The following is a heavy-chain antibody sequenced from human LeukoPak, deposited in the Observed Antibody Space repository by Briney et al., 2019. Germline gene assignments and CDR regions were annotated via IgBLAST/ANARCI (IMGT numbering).Heavy chain of an antibody. J-gene: IGHJ4*02. D-gene: IGHD3-10*01. V-gene: IGHV4-34*01. CDR2: INHSGST. CDR3: AEGLTYYYGSGSYDK. Sequence: SETLSLTCAVYGGSFSGYYWSWIRQPPGKGLEWIGEINHSGSTNYNPSLKSRVTISVDTSKNQFSLKLSSVTAADTAVYYCAEGLTYYYGSGSYDKWGQGTLVTVSS. CDR1: GGSFSGYY.